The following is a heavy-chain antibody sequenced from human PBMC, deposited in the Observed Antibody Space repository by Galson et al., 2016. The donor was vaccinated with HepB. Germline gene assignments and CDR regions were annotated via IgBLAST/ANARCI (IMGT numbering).Heavy chain of an antibody. D-gene: IGHD2-2*01. CDR1: GYTFTTYG. V-gene: IGHV1-18*01. Sequence: SVKVSCKASGYTFTTYGISWVRQAPGQGLEWMGWISAYNGNTNYAQKLQGRVTMTTDTSTSTAYMELRSLRSDDTAVYYYARDPRKIRSQLLEIYYYYYAMDVWGQGTTVTVSS. CDR2: ISAYNGNT. CDR3: ARDPRKIRSQLLEIYYYYYAMDV. J-gene: IGHJ6*02.